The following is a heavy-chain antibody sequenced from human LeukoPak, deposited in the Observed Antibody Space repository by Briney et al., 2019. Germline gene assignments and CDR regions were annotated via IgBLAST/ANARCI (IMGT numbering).Heavy chain of an antibody. Sequence: ASVKVSCKASGYSFTNYAMNWVRQAPGQGLEWMGWIHPSTGNPTYAQGFTGRFVFSLDTSVSTTYLQISSLKAEDTAVYYCARAFQSLGGLSLPDYWGQGTLLTVSS. CDR2: IHPSTGNP. J-gene: IGHJ4*02. D-gene: IGHD3-16*02. CDR3: ARAFQSLGGLSLPDY. V-gene: IGHV7-4-1*02. CDR1: GYSFTNYA.